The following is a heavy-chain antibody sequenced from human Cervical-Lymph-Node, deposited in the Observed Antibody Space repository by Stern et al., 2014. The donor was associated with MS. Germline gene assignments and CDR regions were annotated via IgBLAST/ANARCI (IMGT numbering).Heavy chain of an antibody. J-gene: IGHJ3*02. CDR1: GDSIRSDNYF. CDR3: AREVITRVQSDAFDI. CDR2: IHYSGSA. D-gene: IGHD1-20*01. V-gene: IGHV4-30-4*01. Sequence: QVQLQESGPGLVKPSETLSLTCTVSGDSIRSDNYFWSWVRQPPGKGLEWIGYIHYSGSAHYNPSLKARVTMSVDTSKNQFSLKLNSLTAADTSVYYCAREVITRVQSDAFDIWGQGTLVTVSS.